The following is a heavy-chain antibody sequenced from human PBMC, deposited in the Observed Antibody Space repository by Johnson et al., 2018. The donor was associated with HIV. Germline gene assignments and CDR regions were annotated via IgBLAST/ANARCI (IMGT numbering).Heavy chain of an antibody. CDR3: ARHSDPWFVSGYYNGAFDI. CDR2: IYSGGST. J-gene: IGHJ3*02. V-gene: IGHV3-66*04. D-gene: IGHD3-22*01. CDR1: GLTVSSNY. Sequence: VQLVESGGRVVRPGGSLRLSCAASGLTVSSNYMSWVRQAPGKGLEWVSVIYSGGSTYYADSVKGRFTIYRDNSKNTLYLQMNSLRAEDTAVYYCARHSDPWFVSGYYNGAFDIWGQGTMVTVSS.